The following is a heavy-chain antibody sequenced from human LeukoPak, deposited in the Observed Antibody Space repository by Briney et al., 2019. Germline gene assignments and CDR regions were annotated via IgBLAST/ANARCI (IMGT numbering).Heavy chain of an antibody. Sequence: GGSLRLSCAASGFTFRDSAMSWVRQAPGKGLEWVSLISFSGDNTYYADSVKGRFTISRDNSKNTLYLQMNSLRAEDTAVYYCAKDLLSVLRYFDWLLSPFDYWGQGTLVTVSS. J-gene: IGHJ4*02. V-gene: IGHV3-23*01. CDR1: GFTFRDSA. CDR3: AKDLLSVLRYFDWLLSPFDY. D-gene: IGHD3-9*01. CDR2: ISFSGDNT.